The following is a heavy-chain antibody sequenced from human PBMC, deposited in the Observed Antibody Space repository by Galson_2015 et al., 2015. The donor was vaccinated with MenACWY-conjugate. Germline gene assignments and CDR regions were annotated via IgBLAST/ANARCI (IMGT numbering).Heavy chain of an antibody. CDR1: GLTFSSSA. D-gene: IGHD2-15*01. CDR2: LSDSGGPP. Sequence: SLRLSCAASGLTFSSSAMRWVRQAPGKGLEWVSALSDSGGPPHYPHSAKGRLSIPSDNSTNTLALQMNSLRAEDTAVYYCAKGAGYCSDDTCYSDYWGQGTLVTVSS. J-gene: IGHJ4*02. CDR3: AKGAGYCSDDTCYSDY. V-gene: IGHV3-23*01.